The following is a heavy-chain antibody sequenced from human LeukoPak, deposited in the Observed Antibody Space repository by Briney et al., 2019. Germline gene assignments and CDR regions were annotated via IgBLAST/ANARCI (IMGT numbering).Heavy chain of an antibody. V-gene: IGHV4-34*01. CDR3: ARGGAYSGGWYSSRHNIPYGMDV. CDR1: GGSFSGYY. CDR2: INHSGST. Sequence: PSETLSLTCAVYGGSFSGYYWSWIRQPPRKGLEWIGEINHSGSTNYNPSLKSRVTISVDTSKNQFSLKLSSVTAADTAVYYCARGGAYSGGWYSSRHNIPYGMDVWGQGTTVTVSS. J-gene: IGHJ6*02. D-gene: IGHD6-19*01.